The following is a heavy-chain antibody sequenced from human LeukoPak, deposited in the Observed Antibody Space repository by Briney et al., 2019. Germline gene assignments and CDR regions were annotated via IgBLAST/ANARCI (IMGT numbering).Heavy chain of an antibody. J-gene: IGHJ4*02. D-gene: IGHD1-26*01. V-gene: IGHV3-23*01. CDR3: AKDWVGATAFDY. CDR1: GFTFSNTW. CDR2: ISGSGGST. Sequence: PGGSLRLSCLASGFTFSNTWMNWVRQAPGKGLEWVSAISGSGGSTYYADSVKGRFTISRDNSKNTLYLQMNSLRAEDTAVYYCAKDWVGATAFDYWGQGTLVTVSS.